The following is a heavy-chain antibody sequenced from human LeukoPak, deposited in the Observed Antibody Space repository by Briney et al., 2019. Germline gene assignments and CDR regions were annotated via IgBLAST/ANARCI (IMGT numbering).Heavy chain of an antibody. J-gene: IGHJ5*02. Sequence: ASVKVSCKASGYTFTNYGISWVRQAPGQGLEWMGWISGYNGNTNYTQKFQGRVTMTRDTSTSTVYMELSSLRSEDTAVYYCAREVGWGSSITGFNWFDPWGQGTLVTVSS. V-gene: IGHV1-18*01. CDR1: GYTFTNYG. CDR3: AREVGWGSSITGFNWFDP. CDR2: ISGYNGNT. D-gene: IGHD6-6*01.